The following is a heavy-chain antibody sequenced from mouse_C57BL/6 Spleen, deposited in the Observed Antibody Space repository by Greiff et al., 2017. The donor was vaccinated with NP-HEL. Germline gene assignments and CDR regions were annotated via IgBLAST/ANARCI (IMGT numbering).Heavy chain of an antibody. Sequence: QVQLQQPGAELVKPGASVKLSCKASGYTFTSYWMHWVKQRPGQGLEWIGMIHPNSGSTNYNEKFKSKATLTVDKSSSTAYMQLSSLTSEDSAVYDCARGPSTTVVAGRDAMDYWGQGTSVTVSS. D-gene: IGHD1-1*01. V-gene: IGHV1-64*01. CDR2: IHPNSGST. J-gene: IGHJ4*01. CDR1: GYTFTSYW. CDR3: ARGPSTTVVAGRDAMDY.